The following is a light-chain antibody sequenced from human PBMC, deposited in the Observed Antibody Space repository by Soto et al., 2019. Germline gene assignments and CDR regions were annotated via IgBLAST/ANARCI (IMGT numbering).Light chain of an antibody. J-gene: IGKJ1*01. Sequence: DIQMTQSPSTLSASVGDRVTITCRASQSVSNYLAWYQQKPGKAPKLLIYDASSLESGVPSRFSGSGSGTDSPLSTTSPQPDDFGTYYGDHYSRYSWTFGQGTKVEI. CDR1: QSVSNY. V-gene: IGKV1-5*01. CDR2: DAS. CDR3: DHYSRYSWT.